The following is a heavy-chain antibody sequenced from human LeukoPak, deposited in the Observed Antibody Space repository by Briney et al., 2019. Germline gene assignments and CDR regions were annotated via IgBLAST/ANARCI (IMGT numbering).Heavy chain of an antibody. J-gene: IGHJ4*02. Sequence: AASVKVSCTASGYTFTSYGIRWVRQAPGQGLEWMGWISAYNGNTNYAQKLQGRVTMTTDTSTSTAYMELRSLRSDDTAVYYCARDLMSRKDYGDPDFDYWGQGTLVTVSS. CDR1: GYTFTSYG. D-gene: IGHD4-17*01. CDR3: ARDLMSRKDYGDPDFDY. V-gene: IGHV1-18*01. CDR2: ISAYNGNT.